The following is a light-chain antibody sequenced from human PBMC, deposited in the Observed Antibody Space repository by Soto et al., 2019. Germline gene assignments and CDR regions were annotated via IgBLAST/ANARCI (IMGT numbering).Light chain of an antibody. V-gene: IGLV2-14*01. Sequence: QSLLTQPASVSGSPGQSITISCTGTSSDVGGYNYVSWYQQYPGKAPKLMIFGVSDRPSGVSNRFSGSKSGNTASLTISGLQAEDEADYYCSSYKTSSTVVVFGGGTKLTVL. CDR3: SSYKTSSTVVV. CDR2: GVS. CDR1: SSDVGGYNY. J-gene: IGLJ2*01.